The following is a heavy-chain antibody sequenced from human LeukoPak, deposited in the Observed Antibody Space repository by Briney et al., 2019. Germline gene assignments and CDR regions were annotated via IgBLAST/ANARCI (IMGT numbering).Heavy chain of an antibody. CDR1: GYTFTGYY. CDR2: INPNSGGT. J-gene: IGHJ6*03. D-gene: IGHD5-12*01. Sequence: GASVKVSCKASGYTFTGYYMHWVRQAPGQGLEWMGWINPNSGGTNYAQKFQGRVTMTRNTSISTAYMELSSLRSEDTAVYYCARGPVRDIVATIEINYYYYMDVWGKGTTVTISS. V-gene: IGHV1-2*02. CDR3: ARGPVRDIVATIEINYYYYMDV.